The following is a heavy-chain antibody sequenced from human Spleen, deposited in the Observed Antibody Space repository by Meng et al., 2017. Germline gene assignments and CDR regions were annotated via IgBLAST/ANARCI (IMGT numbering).Heavy chain of an antibody. J-gene: IGHJ4*02. CDR2: INHSGGT. Sequence: QWRLQQLDAGGLMPSQTLSLTCAGYGGAFIGDYWSWNREPPGKGLEWIGEINHSGGTNYNPSLKSLVVISVDMSKNQFSLKLSSVTAADTAVYYCARGLLLTALINWGQGTLVTVSS. D-gene: IGHD3-10*01. CDR1: GGAFIGDY. V-gene: IGHV4-34*01. CDR3: ARGLLLTALIN.